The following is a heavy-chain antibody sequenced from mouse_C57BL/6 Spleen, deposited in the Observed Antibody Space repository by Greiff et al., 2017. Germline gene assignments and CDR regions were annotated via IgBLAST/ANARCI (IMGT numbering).Heavy chain of an antibody. CDR3: ARDDDPAWFAY. D-gene: IGHD2-3*01. CDR2: INPSTGGT. CDR1: GYSFTGYY. V-gene: IGHV1-42*01. J-gene: IGHJ3*01. Sequence: EVQLQQSGPELVKPGASVKISCKASGYSFTGYYMNWVKQSPEKSLEWIGEINPSTGGTTYNQKFKAKATLTVDKSSSTAYMQLKSLTSEDSAVYYCARDDDPAWFAYWGQGTLVTVSA.